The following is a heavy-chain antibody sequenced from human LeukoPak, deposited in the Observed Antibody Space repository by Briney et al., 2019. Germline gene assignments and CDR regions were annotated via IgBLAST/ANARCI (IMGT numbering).Heavy chain of an antibody. CDR1: GGTFSSYI. J-gene: IGHJ4*02. V-gene: IGHV1-69*02. Sequence: SVKVSCKASGGTFSSYIISWVRQAPGQGLEWMGRIIPIFGIANYAQKFQGRVTIAADKSTSTAYMELSSLRSEDTAVYYCARGELLRYFDWSIPGYFDYWGQGTLVTVSS. CDR3: ARGELLRYFDWSIPGYFDY. CDR2: IIPIFGIA. D-gene: IGHD3-9*01.